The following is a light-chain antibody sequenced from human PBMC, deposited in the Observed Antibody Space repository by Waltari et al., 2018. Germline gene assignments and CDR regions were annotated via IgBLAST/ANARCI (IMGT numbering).Light chain of an antibody. CDR1: QSVSSS. CDR2: DVS. J-gene: IGKJ5*01. CDR3: QQRSNWPSIT. V-gene: IGKV3-11*01. Sequence: EIVLTQSPATLSLSPGERATLSCRASQSVSSSLGWYQQKPGQAPRLLIYDVSNRATDIPARFSGSGSGTDFTLTISSLEPEDFAVYYCQQRSNWPSITIGQGTRLEIK.